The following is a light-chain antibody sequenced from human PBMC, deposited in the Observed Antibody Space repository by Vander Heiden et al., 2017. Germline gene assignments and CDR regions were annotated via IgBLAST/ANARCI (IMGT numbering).Light chain of an antibody. CDR2: GTS. V-gene: IGLV1-47*01. Sequence: QSILTQPLSASGTPAQRVAIDCSGSSANIGAGHVHWYQQLPVAAPKVLICGTSQRPSGVADRFSGSKSGTSATLAISGLRSDDEADYYCASWDDSLSVVLFGGGTRLTVL. J-gene: IGLJ3*02. CDR3: ASWDDSLSVVL. CDR1: SANIGAGH.